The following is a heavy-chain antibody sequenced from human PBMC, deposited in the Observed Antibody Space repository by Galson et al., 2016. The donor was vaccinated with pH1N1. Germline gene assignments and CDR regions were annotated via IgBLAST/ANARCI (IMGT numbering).Heavy chain of an antibody. Sequence: QSGAEVKKPGDSLKISCKGSGYPFSDYWIVWVRQMPGRGLESMGLINPGDSETIYTPSFQGQVIISADRSLATAYLYWNTLKASDTGMYYCARHSRWSMPPDCWAQGTLVTVSS. V-gene: IGHV5-51*01. CDR1: GYPFSDYW. CDR3: ARHSRWSMPPDC. D-gene: IGHD2-15*01. J-gene: IGHJ4*02. CDR2: INPGDSET.